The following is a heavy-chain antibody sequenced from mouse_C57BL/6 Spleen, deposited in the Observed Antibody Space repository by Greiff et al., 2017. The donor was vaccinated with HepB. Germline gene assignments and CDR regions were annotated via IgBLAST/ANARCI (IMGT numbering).Heavy chain of an antibody. CDR2: INPSTGGT. CDR1: GYSFTGYY. J-gene: IGHJ2*01. Sequence: EVQLVESGPELVKPGASVKISCKASGYSFTGYYMNWVKQSPEKSLEWIGEINPSTGGTTYNQKFKAKATLTVDKSSSTAYMQLKSLTSEDSAVYYCARRLPYYFDYWGQGTTLTVSS. V-gene: IGHV1-42*01. D-gene: IGHD2-4*01. CDR3: ARRLPYYFDY.